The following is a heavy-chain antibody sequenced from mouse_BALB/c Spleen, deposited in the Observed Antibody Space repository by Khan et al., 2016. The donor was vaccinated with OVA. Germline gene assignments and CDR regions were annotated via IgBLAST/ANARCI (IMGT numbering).Heavy chain of an antibody. Sequence: EVKLLESGPSLVKPSQTLSLSCSVTGDSITSYFLNWIRKFPGNKLEYMGYISYSGSTYYNPSLKSRISISRDTSKNQHYLQLNSVSSEDTATYYRARYRSYDVYFDYWGQGTTLTVSS. V-gene: IGHV3S1*01. J-gene: IGHJ2*01. D-gene: IGHD2-12*01. CDR2: ISYSGST. CDR1: GDSITSYF. CDR3: ARYRSYDVYFDY.